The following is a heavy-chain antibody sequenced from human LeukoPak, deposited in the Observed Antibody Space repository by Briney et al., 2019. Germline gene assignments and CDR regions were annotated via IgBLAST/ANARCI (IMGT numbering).Heavy chain of an antibody. D-gene: IGHD5-24*01. CDR2: INPNSGGT. V-gene: IGHV1-2*02. CDR3: ARAFRERWLQFKAWFDP. Sequence: ASVEVSCKASGYTFTGYYMHWVRQAPGQGLEWMGWINPNSGGTNYAQKFQGRVTMTRDTSISTAYMELSRLRSDDTAVYYCARAFRERWLQFKAWFDPWGQGTLVTVSS. J-gene: IGHJ5*02. CDR1: GYTFTGYY.